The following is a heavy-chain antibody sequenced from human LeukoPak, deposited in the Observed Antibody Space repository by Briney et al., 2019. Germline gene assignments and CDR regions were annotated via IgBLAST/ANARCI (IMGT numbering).Heavy chain of an antibody. CDR1: GFTFSSYG. CDR2: MRSDGSDI. V-gene: IGHV3-33*08. J-gene: IGHJ4*02. D-gene: IGHD3-16*01. CDR3: ARDQSPKWGSGERYFDY. Sequence: GGSLRLSCAASGFTFSSYGMHWVRQAPGKGLEWVAVMRSDGSDIYYGDSVRGRFTISRDNSKNTLYLQMNSLRAEDTAVYYCARDQSPKWGSGERYFDYWGQGTLVTVSS.